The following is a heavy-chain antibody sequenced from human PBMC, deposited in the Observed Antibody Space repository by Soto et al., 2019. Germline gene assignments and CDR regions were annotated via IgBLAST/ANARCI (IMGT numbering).Heavy chain of an antibody. Sequence: EVHLVESGGDLIQPGGSLRLSSAASGFTVRTNYMNWVRQAPGKGLQWVSVIHSEGTAYYADSVNGRFTISRDVSKNTLYLHMYCLRAEATVIYYVTSEPISSDNGGSSDGDLWGQ. CDR1: GFTVRTNY. J-gene: IGHJ5*02. D-gene: IGHD1-26*01. V-gene: IGHV3-53*01. CDR2: IHSEGTA. CDR3: TSEPISSDNGGSSDGDL.